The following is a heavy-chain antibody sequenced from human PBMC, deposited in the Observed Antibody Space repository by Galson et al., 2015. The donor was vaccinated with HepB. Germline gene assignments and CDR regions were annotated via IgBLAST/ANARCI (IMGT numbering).Heavy chain of an antibody. J-gene: IGHJ4*02. V-gene: IGHV3-7*01. CDR1: GFTFSSYW. CDR2: IKEDGSEQ. Sequence: LRLSCAASGFTFSSYWMTWVRQAPGKGLEWVANIKEDGSEQQYVDSVKGRFTISRDNAKNSLYLEMISLRVEDMAVYYCARGVYAYVYWGQGAPVTVSS. D-gene: IGHD6-13*01. CDR3: ARGVYAYVY.